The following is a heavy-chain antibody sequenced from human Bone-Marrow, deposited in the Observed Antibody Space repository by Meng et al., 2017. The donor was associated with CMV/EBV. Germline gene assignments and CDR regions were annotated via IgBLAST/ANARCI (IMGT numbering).Heavy chain of an antibody. Sequence: GESLKISCAASGFTFSSYWMSWVRQAPGKGLEWVANIKQDGSEKYYVDSVKGRFTISRDNAKNSLYLQMNSLRAEDTAVYYCARDVPLSGSYLVDWFDPWGQGNLVTVAS. CDR1: GFTFSSYW. V-gene: IGHV3-7*01. CDR3: ARDVPLSGSYLVDWFDP. CDR2: IKQDGSEK. D-gene: IGHD1-26*01. J-gene: IGHJ5*02.